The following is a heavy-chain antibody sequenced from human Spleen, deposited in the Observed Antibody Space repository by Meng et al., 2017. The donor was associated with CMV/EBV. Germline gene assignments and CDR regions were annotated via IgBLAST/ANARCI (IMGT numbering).Heavy chain of an antibody. CDR2: IYSGGNT. V-gene: IGHV3-53*01. Sequence: GESLKISCAASGFTVSGDYMSWVRQAPGKGLEWVSLIYSGGNTYYADSVRGRFTISRDTSDMTLYLQMNSLRVEDTAVYYCARDPYGGTLYWGQGAQVTVSS. J-gene: IGHJ4*02. CDR3: ARDPYGGTLY. D-gene: IGHD3-10*01. CDR1: GFTVSGDY.